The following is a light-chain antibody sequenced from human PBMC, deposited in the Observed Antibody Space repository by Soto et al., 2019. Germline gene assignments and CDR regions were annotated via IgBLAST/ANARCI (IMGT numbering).Light chain of an antibody. CDR1: QSISTW. CDR2: DAS. J-gene: IGKJ5*01. Sequence: IQRYQSPSTLSASVGDGVTITCRASQSISTWLAWYQQKPGKAPKLLIYDASSLESGVPSRFSGSGSGTEFTLSISSVRPEDFTPYFCQQSYMHPITFGQGTRLEFK. CDR3: QQSYMHPIT. V-gene: IGKV1-5*01.